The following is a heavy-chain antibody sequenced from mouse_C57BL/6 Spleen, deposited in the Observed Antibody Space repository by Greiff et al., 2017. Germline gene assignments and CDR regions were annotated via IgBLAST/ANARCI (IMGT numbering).Heavy chain of an antibody. CDR1: GYTFTDHT. CDR2: IYPRDGST. V-gene: IGHV1-78*01. Sequence: VKLMESDAELVKPGASVKISCKVSGYTFTDHTIHWMKQRPEQGLEWIGYIYPRDGSTKYNEKFKGKATLTADKSSSTAYMQLNSLTSEDSAVYVCARPEYSNYPNGYFDVWGTGTTVTVSS. D-gene: IGHD2-5*01. J-gene: IGHJ1*03. CDR3: ARPEYSNYPNGYFDV.